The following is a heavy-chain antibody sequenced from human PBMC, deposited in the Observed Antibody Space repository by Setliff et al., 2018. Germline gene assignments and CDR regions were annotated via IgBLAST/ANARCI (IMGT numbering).Heavy chain of an antibody. CDR3: AREALQRAGLYFFDI. CDR1: GGTFNTYG. D-gene: IGHD3-10*01. Sequence: ASVKVSCKASGGTFNTYGLSWVRQAPGQGLEWMGGIIPIIGEPNYAQKFQGRVTITADESTSTANMELRSLKSEDTAVYYCAREALQRAGLYFFDIWGQGMLVTVSS. J-gene: IGHJ4*02. CDR2: IIPIIGEP. V-gene: IGHV1-69*13.